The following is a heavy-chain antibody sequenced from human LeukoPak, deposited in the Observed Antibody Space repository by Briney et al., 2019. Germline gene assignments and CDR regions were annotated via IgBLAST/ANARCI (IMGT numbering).Heavy chain of an antibody. J-gene: IGHJ5*02. CDR2: INPSGGTSDGT. Sequence: GASVKVSCKASGNTFTSDYMHWVRQAPGQGLEWMGMINPSGGTSDGTRYAQRFEGRLTVTSDTSTSTVYMDLSSLKSEDTAVYYCARSPMMFCTATRCVGGWFDPWGQGTLVTVS. CDR3: ARSPMMFCTATRCVGGWFDP. V-gene: IGHV1-46*01. D-gene: IGHD2-15*01. CDR1: GNTFTSDY.